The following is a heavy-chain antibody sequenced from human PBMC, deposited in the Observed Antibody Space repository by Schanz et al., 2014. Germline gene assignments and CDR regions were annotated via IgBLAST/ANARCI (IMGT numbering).Heavy chain of an antibody. D-gene: IGHD2-21*02. V-gene: IGHV3-21*02. Sequence: EAQLLESGGGLVQPGGSLRLSCAASGFNFKAYAMSWVRQAPGKGLEWVSSISSSSSYISYADSVKGRFTISRDNAKNSLYLQMNSLRAEDTAVYYCARPSDSSWYMDVWGKGTTVTVS. CDR1: GFNFKAYA. J-gene: IGHJ6*03. CDR3: ARPSDSSWYMDV. CDR2: ISSSSSYI.